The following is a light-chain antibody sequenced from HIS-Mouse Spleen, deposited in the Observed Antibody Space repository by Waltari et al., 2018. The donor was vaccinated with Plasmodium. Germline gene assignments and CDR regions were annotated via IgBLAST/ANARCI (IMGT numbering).Light chain of an antibody. Sequence: SYVLTQPPSVSVAPGQTARITCGGNNIGSKSVHWYQQKPGQAPVLVVYDDSDRPSGIPGRFSGANSGNTATLTISRGEAGDEADYYCQVWDSSSEHVVFGGGTKLTVL. V-gene: IGLV3-21*02. CDR3: QVWDSSSEHVV. CDR2: DDS. CDR1: NIGSKS. J-gene: IGLJ2*01.